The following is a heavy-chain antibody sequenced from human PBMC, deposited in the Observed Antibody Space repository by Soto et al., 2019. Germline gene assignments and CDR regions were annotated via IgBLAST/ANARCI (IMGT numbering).Heavy chain of an antibody. CDR2: IYHSGST. CDR1: GGSISSSNW. D-gene: IGHD2-2*01. CDR3: ARSQDIVVVPAAIGSNYYYYYGMDV. J-gene: IGHJ6*02. Sequence: SETLSLTCAVSGGSISSSNWWSWVRQPPGKGLEWIGEIYHSGSTNYNPSLKSRVTISVDKSKNQFSLKLSSVTAADTAVYYCARSQDIVVVPAAIGSNYYYYYGMDVWGQGTTVTVSS. V-gene: IGHV4-4*02.